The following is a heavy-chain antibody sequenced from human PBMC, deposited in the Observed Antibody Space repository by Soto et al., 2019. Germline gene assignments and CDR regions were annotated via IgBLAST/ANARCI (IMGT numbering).Heavy chain of an antibody. J-gene: IGHJ5*02. V-gene: IGHV3-7*01. CDR1: GVTFRDSG. D-gene: IGHD4-17*01. CDR3: VRGGSPYAS. Sequence: PGGALRLSCPASGVTFRDSGMTWVRQAPGKGLEWVARIKPDESEKKYADSVKGRFSISRDNAKNSMYLQMDSLRGEDTAVYYCVRGGSPYASWGQGPLVTVSS. CDR2: IKPDESEK.